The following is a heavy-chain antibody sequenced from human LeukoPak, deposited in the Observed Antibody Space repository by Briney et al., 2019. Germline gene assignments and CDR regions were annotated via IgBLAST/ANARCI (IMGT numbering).Heavy chain of an antibody. J-gene: IGHJ6*03. CDR3: ARGTLLWFGELLGYYYMDV. CDR1: GYTFTSYG. CDR2: ISTYNGNT. D-gene: IGHD3-10*01. Sequence: ASVKVSCKASGYTFTSYGISWVRQAPGQRLEWMVWISTYNGNTNYAQKLQGRVTMTTDTSTSTAYMELRSLRSDDTAVYYCARGTLLWFGELLGYYYMDVWGKGTTVTISS. V-gene: IGHV1-18*01.